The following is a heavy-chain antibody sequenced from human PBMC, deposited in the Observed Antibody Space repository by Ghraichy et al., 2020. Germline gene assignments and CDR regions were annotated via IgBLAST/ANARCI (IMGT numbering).Heavy chain of an antibody. D-gene: IGHD3-10*01. Sequence: SETLSLTCAVYGGSFSGYYWSWIRQPPGKGLEWIGEINHSGSTNYNPSLKSRVTISVDTSKNQFSLKLSSVTAADTAVYYCAREWDYYGSGSYYYFDYWGQGTLVTVSS. CDR2: INHSGST. CDR1: GGSFSGYY. J-gene: IGHJ4*02. CDR3: AREWDYYGSGSYYYFDY. V-gene: IGHV4-34*01.